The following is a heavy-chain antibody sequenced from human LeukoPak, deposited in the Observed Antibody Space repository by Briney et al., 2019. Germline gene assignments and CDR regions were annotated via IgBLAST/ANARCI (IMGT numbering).Heavy chain of an antibody. J-gene: IGHJ4*02. CDR2: IYYSGST. CDR3: ARDLSSIRRGGDY. V-gene: IGHV4-39*07. Sequence: SETLSLTCTVSGGSISGGSYYWAWIRQPPGKGLEWTGSIYYSGSTYYNPSLKSRVTISVDTSKNQFSLKLSSVTAADTAVYYCARDLSSIRRGGDYWGQGTLVTVSS. D-gene: IGHD3-16*01. CDR1: GGSISGGSYY.